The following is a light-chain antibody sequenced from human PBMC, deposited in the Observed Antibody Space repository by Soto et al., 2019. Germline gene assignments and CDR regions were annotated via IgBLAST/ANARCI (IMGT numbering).Light chain of an antibody. V-gene: IGKV3-15*01. Sequence: EIVMTQSPATLSVSPGERATLSCRASPSVSRNVAWYQQKPGQAPRLLIHDASTRATGISVRFSGSGSGTEFTLTISSMQSEDFAVYYFQQYNNWLWTFGQGTKVDIK. CDR1: PSVSRN. J-gene: IGKJ1*01. CDR2: DAS. CDR3: QQYNNWLWT.